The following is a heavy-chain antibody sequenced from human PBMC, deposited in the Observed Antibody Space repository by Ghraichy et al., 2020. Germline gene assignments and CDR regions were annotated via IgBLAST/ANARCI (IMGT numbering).Heavy chain of an antibody. Sequence: GSLNISCAASGFSFSASAMHWVRQASGKGLEWVGRIRIKANFYATEYAASVKGRFTISRDDSKNTAYLQMNSLKTEDTAVYYCTRLALNSGDSYWGQGTLVTVSS. CDR3: TRLALNSGDSY. J-gene: IGHJ4*02. CDR2: IRIKANFYAT. D-gene: IGHD4-23*01. CDR1: GFSFSASA. V-gene: IGHV3-73*01.